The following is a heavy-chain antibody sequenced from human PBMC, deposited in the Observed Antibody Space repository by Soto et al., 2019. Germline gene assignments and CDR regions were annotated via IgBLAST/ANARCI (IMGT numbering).Heavy chain of an antibody. V-gene: IGHV3-23*01. Sequence: GGSLRLSCAASGVTFSTYAMTWVRQAPGKGLEWVAIISSSGDGTYYVDSVKGRFTISRDNSRNTLNLQMNSPRAEDTAVYYCAKNGDFWSWGMDVWGQGTTVTVSS. CDR3: AKNGDFWSWGMDV. D-gene: IGHD3-3*01. CDR1: GVTFSTYA. J-gene: IGHJ6*02. CDR2: ISSSGDGT.